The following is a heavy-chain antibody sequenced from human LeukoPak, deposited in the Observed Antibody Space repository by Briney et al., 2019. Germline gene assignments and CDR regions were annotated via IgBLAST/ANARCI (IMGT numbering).Heavy chain of an antibody. D-gene: IGHD4-17*01. Sequence: GGSLRLSCAASGFTVSSYHMSWVRQAPGKGLEWVSTIYSGGSIYYADSVKGRFTISRDNSKNTLYLQINSLRAEDTAVYYCARGSRVTTRLDAFDIWGQGTMVTVSS. CDR1: GFTVSSYH. J-gene: IGHJ3*02. CDR3: ARGSRVTTRLDAFDI. CDR2: IYSGGSI. V-gene: IGHV3-53*01.